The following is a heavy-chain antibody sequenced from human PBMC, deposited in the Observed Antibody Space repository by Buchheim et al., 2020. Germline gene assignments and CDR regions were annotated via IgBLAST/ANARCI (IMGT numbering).Heavy chain of an antibody. CDR3: ARDPRGGNYYYYMDV. D-gene: IGHD3-16*01. V-gene: IGHV3-48*02. Sequence: EVQLVESGGGLVKPGGSLRLSCAASGFTFSSYSMNWVRQAPGKGLEWVSSISSSSGTIYYADSVKGRFTISRDNAKNSLYLQMNSLRDEDTAVYYCARDPRGGNYYYYMDVWGKGTT. CDR2: ISSSSGTI. J-gene: IGHJ6*03. CDR1: GFTFSSYS.